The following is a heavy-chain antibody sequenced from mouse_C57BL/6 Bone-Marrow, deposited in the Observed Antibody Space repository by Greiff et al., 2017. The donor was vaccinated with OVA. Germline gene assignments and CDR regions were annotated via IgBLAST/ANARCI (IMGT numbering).Heavy chain of an antibody. Sequence: EVQRVESGPGLVKPSQSLSLTCSVPGYSITSGYYWNWIRQFPGNKLEWMGYISYDGSNNYNPSLKNRISITRDTSKNQFFLKLNSVTTEDTATYYCARDPSYYGSSYWYFDVWGTGTTVTVSS. CDR3: ARDPSYYGSSYWYFDV. V-gene: IGHV3-6*01. D-gene: IGHD1-1*01. CDR1: GYSITSGYY. J-gene: IGHJ1*03. CDR2: ISYDGSN.